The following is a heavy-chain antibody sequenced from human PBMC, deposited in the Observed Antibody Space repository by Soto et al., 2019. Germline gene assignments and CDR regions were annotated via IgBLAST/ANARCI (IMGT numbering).Heavy chain of an antibody. V-gene: IGHV4-59*01. J-gene: IGHJ4*02. CDR2: IHHSGST. Sequence: QVQLQESGPGLVKPSETLSLTCTVSGGSIISYYWSWIRQSPEKGLEWIGYIHHSGSTLYNPSLNNRATVSVDRSNNQFSLKLTSVTAADTALYYCAREVRSNTGWYWDYWGQGTLVTVSS. CDR3: AREVRSNTGWYWDY. D-gene: IGHD6-19*01. CDR1: GGSIISYY.